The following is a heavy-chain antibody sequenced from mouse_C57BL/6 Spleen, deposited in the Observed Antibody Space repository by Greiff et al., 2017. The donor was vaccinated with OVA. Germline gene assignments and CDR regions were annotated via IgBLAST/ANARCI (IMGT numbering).Heavy chain of an antibody. CDR2: ICSGGDYI. CDR3: TRDFDGTGYFDV. Sequence: EVMLVESGEGLVKPGGSLKLSCAASGFTFSSYAMSWVRQTPEKRLAWVAYICSGGDYIYYADTVKGRFTIAKDTAMNTLYLQMSSLKSEDTAMYYCTRDFDGTGYFDVWGTGTTVTVSS. CDR1: GFTFSSYA. V-gene: IGHV5-9-1*02. D-gene: IGHD3-1*01. J-gene: IGHJ1*03.